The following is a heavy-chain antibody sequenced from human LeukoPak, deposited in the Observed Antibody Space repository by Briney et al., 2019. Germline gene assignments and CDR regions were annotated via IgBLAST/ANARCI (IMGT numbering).Heavy chain of an antibody. V-gene: IGHV4-39*07. CDR3: ARVDLGEAVAGIDYYYYMDV. CDR2: IYYSGST. Sequence: SETLSLTCTVSGGSISSSSYYWGWIRQPPGKGLEWIGSIYYSGSTYYNPSLKSRVTISVDTSKNQFSLKLSSVTAADTAVYYCARVDLGEAVAGIDYYYYMDVWGKGTTVTVSS. CDR1: GGSISSSSYY. D-gene: IGHD6-19*01. J-gene: IGHJ6*03.